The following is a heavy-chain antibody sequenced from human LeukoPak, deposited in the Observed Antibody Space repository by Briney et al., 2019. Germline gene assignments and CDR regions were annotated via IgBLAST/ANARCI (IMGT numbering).Heavy chain of an antibody. J-gene: IGHJ6*03. CDR3: ARGSGPYYYYYMDV. V-gene: IGHV4-4*07. Sequence: SETLSLTCTVSGGSVSSYYWSWIRQPAGKGLEWIGHIYSSGSTNCNPSLKSRVTMSVYTSKNQVSLKLSSVTAADTAVYYCARGSGPYYYYYMDVWGKGTTVTVSS. D-gene: IGHD2-15*01. CDR1: GGSVSSYY. CDR2: IYSSGST.